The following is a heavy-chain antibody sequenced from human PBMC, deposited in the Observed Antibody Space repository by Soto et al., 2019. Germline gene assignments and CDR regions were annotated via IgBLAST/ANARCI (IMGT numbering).Heavy chain of an antibody. CDR3: ARENYDLLTRRFSGMDV. Sequence: QVQLQESGPGLVKPSQTLSLTCTVSGGSISSGGYYWSWIRQHPGKGLEWIGYIYYSGSTYYNPSLKRRVPISLDTSKNQFSLKLSSVTAADTAVYYCARENYDLLTRRFSGMDVWGQGTTVTVSS. CDR2: IYYSGST. J-gene: IGHJ6*02. CDR1: GGSISSGGYY. V-gene: IGHV4-31*03. D-gene: IGHD3-9*01.